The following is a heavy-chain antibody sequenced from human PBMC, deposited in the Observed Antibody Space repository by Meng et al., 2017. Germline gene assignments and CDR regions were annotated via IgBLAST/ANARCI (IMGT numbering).Heavy chain of an antibody. Sequence: VPLQPVGLGRLKRSGTLSLTRVVLGGSFSGYDWSWTRQPPGKGLGWIGEINHSGSTNYNPSLKSRVTISVDTSKNQFSLKLSSVTAADTAVYYCARGRSIVATRVAWFDPWGQGTLVTVSS. V-gene: IGHV4-34*01. CDR3: ARGRSIVATRVAWFDP. CDR1: GGSFSGYD. D-gene: IGHD5-12*01. CDR2: INHSGST. J-gene: IGHJ5*02.